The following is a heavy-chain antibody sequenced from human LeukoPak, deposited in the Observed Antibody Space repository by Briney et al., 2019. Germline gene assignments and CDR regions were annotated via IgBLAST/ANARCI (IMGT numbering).Heavy chain of an antibody. J-gene: IGHJ4*02. Sequence: PGGSLILSCAASGFTFSGSPILWVRQASGKGLEWVGRIRSKADNYATAYAASVQGRCTISRDDSKSTAYLQSNSLKTEDTAVYYCTQSNYWGQGTLVTVSS. V-gene: IGHV3-73*01. CDR2: IRSKADNYAT. CDR1: GFTFSGSP. CDR3: TQSNY.